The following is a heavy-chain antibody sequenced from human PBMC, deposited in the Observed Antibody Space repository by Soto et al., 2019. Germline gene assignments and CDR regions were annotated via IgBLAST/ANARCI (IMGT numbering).Heavy chain of an antibody. CDR1: GGSISSSRYY. CDR3: ARPSMDSSGLYYYGMDV. D-gene: IGHD3-22*01. V-gene: IGHV4-39*01. J-gene: IGHJ6*02. Sequence: SETLSLTCTVSGGSISSSRYYWGWIRQPPGKGLEWIGSIYYSGSTYYNPSLKSRVTISVDTSKNQSSLKLSSVTAADTAVYYCARPSMDSSGLYYYGMDVWGQGTTVTVSS. CDR2: IYYSGST.